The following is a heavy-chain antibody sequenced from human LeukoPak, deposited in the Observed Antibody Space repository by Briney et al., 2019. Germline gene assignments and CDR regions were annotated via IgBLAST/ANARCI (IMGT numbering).Heavy chain of an antibody. Sequence: ASVNVSCKASGYTFTSYDINWVRQATGQGLEWMGWMNPNSGNTGYAQKFQGRVTMTRNTSISTAYMELSSLRSEDTAVYYCARGSIQLWTNWFDPWGQGTLVTVSS. CDR2: MNPNSGNT. V-gene: IGHV1-8*01. CDR1: GYTFTSYD. CDR3: ARGSIQLWTNWFDP. J-gene: IGHJ5*01. D-gene: IGHD5-18*01.